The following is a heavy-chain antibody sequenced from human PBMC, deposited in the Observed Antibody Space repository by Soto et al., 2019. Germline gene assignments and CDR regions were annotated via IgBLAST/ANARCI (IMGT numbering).Heavy chain of an antibody. CDR1: GYTFTSYY. CDR2: INPSGGST. CDR3: AREGRGSSSSPTFDP. V-gene: IGHV1-46*03. Sequence: GASVKVSCKASGYTFTSYYMHWVRQAPGQGLEWMGIINPSGGSTSYAQKFQGRVTMTRDTSTSTVYMELSGLRSEDTAVYYCAREGRGSSSSPTFDPWGQGTLVTVSS. J-gene: IGHJ5*02. D-gene: IGHD6-6*01.